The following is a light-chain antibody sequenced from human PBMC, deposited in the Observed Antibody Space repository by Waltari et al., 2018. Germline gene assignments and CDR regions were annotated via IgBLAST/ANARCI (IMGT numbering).Light chain of an antibody. Sequence: QLVLTQSPSASASLGASVKLTCTLSSGHSINVIAWLQQQPAKGPRYLMKVNSDGSHSKGDKIPDRFSGSSSGAEHYLTISSLQSEDEADYYCQTGGHGTWVFGGGTKLTVL. CDR2: VNSDGSH. V-gene: IGLV4-69*01. CDR3: QTGGHGTWV. J-gene: IGLJ3*02. CDR1: SGHSINV.